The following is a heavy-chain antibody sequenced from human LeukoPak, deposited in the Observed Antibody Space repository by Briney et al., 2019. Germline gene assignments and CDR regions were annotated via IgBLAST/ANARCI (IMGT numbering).Heavy chain of an antibody. CDR2: IYHSGST. CDR3: ARAGFWSGYYSDY. D-gene: IGHD3-3*01. J-gene: IGHJ4*02. Sequence: SETLSLTCAVSGGSISNSNWWSWVRQPPGKGLEWIGEIYHSGSTNYNPSLKSRVTISVDKSKNQFSLKLSSVTAADTAVYYCARAGFWSGYYSDYWGQGTLVTVSS. CDR1: GGSISNSNW. V-gene: IGHV4-4*02.